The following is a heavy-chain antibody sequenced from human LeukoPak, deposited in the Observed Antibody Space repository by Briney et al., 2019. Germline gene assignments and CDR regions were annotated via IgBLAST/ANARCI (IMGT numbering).Heavy chain of an antibody. D-gene: IGHD6-13*01. CDR2: INSNSRTI. CDR1: GFTFSDYA. CDR3: ARDTWYSNRWLHAFGI. Sequence: GGSLRLSCAASGFTFSDYAMNWIRQARGKGLEWFSFINSNSRTIYYADSVKGRFTISRDNAKNSLYLQMDSLRAEDTGLYYCARDTWYSNRWLHAFGISGRGTMVAVSS. J-gene: IGHJ3*02. V-gene: IGHV3-48*01.